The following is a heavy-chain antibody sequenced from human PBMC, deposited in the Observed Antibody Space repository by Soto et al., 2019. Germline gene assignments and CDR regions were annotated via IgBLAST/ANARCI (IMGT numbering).Heavy chain of an antibody. CDR3: ARDFQDGYDYGDYGGAFWD. D-gene: IGHD4-17*01. CDR2: ISSSSSYI. CDR1: GFTFSSYS. V-gene: IGHV3-21*01. Sequence: GGSLRLSCAASGFTFSSYSMNWVRQAPGKGLEWVSSISSSSSYIYYADSVKGRFTISRDNAKNSLYLQMNSLRAEDTAVYYCARDFQDGYDYGDYGGAFWDWGQGTLVTVSS. J-gene: IGHJ4*02.